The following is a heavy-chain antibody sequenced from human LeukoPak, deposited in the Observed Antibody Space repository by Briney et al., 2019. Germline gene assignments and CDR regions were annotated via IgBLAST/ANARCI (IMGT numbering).Heavy chain of an antibody. CDR2: INHSGST. Sequence: SETLSLTCTVSGDSISTSNSYWGWIRQPPGKGLEWIGEINHSGSTNYNPSLKSRVTISVDTSKNQFSLKLSSVTAADTAVYYCARRRNQRGGYNYFDYWGQGTLVTVSS. CDR1: GDSISTSNSY. CDR3: ARRRNQRGGYNYFDY. D-gene: IGHD5-24*01. V-gene: IGHV4-39*07. J-gene: IGHJ4*02.